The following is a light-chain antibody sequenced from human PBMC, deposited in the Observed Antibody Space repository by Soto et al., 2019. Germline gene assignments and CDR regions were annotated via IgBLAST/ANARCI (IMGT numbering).Light chain of an antibody. V-gene: IGKV1-9*01. CDR1: QGISTN. J-gene: IGKJ2*01. CDR2: GAS. Sequence: DIQLTQSPSSLSASVGERVTITCRASQGISTNLAWYLQRPGKAPKLLIYGASTLQSGVPSRFSGSGSGTEFTLTISSLQPEDFGTYYCQQLNSDWYAFGQGTKLDIK. CDR3: QQLNSDWYA.